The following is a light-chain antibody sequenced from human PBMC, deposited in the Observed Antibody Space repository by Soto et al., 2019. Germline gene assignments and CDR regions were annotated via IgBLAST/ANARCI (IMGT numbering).Light chain of an antibody. V-gene: IGLV2-14*01. CDR2: EVN. CDR3: SSYTTSNTYV. Sequence: QSLLTQPASVTGSPGQSITFSCTGTISDIGVYNYVSWYQQHPGKAPKLMIYEVNNRPSGVSNRFSGYKSGNTASLTISGLQAEDEADYYCSSYTTSNTYVFGTGTKVTVL. CDR1: ISDIGVYNY. J-gene: IGLJ1*01.